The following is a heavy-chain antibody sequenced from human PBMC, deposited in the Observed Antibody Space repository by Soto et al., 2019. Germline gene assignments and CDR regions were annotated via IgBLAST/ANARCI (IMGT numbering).Heavy chain of an antibody. D-gene: IGHD2-2*01. Sequence: SETLSLTCAVYGGSFSGYYWSWIRQPPGKGLEWIGEINHSGSTNYNPSLKSRVTISVDTSKNQFSLKLSSVTAADTAVYYCARVPAAMYAFPYYMDVWGKGTTVTVSS. CDR2: INHSGST. CDR1: GGSFSGYY. V-gene: IGHV4-34*01. J-gene: IGHJ6*03. CDR3: ARVPAAMYAFPYYMDV.